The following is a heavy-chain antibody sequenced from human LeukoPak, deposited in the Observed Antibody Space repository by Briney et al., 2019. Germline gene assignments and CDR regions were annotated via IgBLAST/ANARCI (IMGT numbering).Heavy chain of an antibody. J-gene: IGHJ3*02. D-gene: IGHD3-9*01. Sequence: ASVKVSCKASGYTFTGYYMHWVRQAPGQGLEWMGWINPNSGGTNYAQKFQGWVTMTRDTSISTAYMELSRPRSDDTAVYYCARGGGPYYDILTGYPGAFDIWGQGTMVTVSS. CDR2: INPNSGGT. V-gene: IGHV1-2*04. CDR1: GYTFTGYY. CDR3: ARGGGPYYDILTGYPGAFDI.